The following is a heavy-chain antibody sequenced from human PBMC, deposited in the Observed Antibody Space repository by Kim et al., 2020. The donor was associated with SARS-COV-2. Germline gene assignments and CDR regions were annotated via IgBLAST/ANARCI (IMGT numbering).Heavy chain of an antibody. CDR3: AKDIRPTY. CDR2: ITGSGGST. V-gene: IGHV3-23*01. J-gene: IGHJ4*02. Sequence: GGSLRLSCAASGFTFSSSAMSWVRQAPGKGLEWVSLITGSGGSTSYADAVKGRFTVSRDTSKKTLFLQMNTLRAEDTAVYYCAKDIRPTYGGQGTPVTVSS. CDR1: GFTFSSSA.